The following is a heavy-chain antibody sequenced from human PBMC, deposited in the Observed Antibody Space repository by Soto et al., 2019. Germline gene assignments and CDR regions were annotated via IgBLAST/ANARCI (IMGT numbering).Heavy chain of an antibody. V-gene: IGHV4-59*08. J-gene: IGHJ4*02. Sequence: SETLSLTCTVSGGSISSYYWSWIRQPPGKGLEWIGYIYYSGSTNYNPSLKSRVTISVDTSKNQFSLKLSSVTAADTAVYYCARHRRGDFWSAYHEAHNFYFDYRGQGTLVTVSS. CDR2: IYYSGST. CDR1: GGSISSYY. CDR3: ARHRRGDFWSAYHEAHNFYFDY. D-gene: IGHD3-3*01.